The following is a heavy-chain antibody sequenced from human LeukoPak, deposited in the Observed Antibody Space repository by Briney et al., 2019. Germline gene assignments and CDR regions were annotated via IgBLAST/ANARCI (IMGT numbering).Heavy chain of an antibody. J-gene: IGHJ4*02. V-gene: IGHV1-18*04. CDR3: ARDPDPYCSSTSCSWDFDY. CDR2: ISAYNGNT. D-gene: IGHD2-2*01. Sequence: GASVKVSCKASGYTFTGYYIHWVRQAPGQGLEWMGWISAYNGNTNYAQKLQGRVTMTTDTSTSTAYMELRSLRSDDTAVYYCARDPDPYCSSTSCSWDFDYWGQGTLVTVSS. CDR1: GYTFTGYY.